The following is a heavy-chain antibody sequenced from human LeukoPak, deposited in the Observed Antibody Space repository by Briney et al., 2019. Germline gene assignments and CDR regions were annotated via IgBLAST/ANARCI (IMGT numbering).Heavy chain of an antibody. V-gene: IGHV1-69*13. CDR2: IIPIFGTA. Sequence: SVKVSCKASGGTFSSYAISWVRQAPGQGLEWMGGIIPIFGTANYAQKFQGRVTITADESTSTAYMELSSLRSEDTAVYYCARSHLAARPDYFDYWGQGTLVTVSS. CDR3: ARSHLAARPDYFDY. J-gene: IGHJ4*02. CDR1: GGTFSSYA. D-gene: IGHD6-6*01.